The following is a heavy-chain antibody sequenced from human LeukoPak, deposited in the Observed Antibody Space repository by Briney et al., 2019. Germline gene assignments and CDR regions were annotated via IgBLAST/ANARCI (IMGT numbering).Heavy chain of an antibody. CDR1: GLSFSSYA. CDR3: AKDYCSSTSCYPDY. V-gene: IGHV3-23*01. Sequence: PGRSLSLXCALSGLSFSSYAMSWVHLAPGGGLESLSALSGSGGSTYYADSVKGRFTVSRDNSKNTLYLQMNSLRAEDTAVYYCAKDYCSSTSCYPDYWGQGTLVTVSS. CDR2: LSGSGGST. D-gene: IGHD2-2*01. J-gene: IGHJ4*02.